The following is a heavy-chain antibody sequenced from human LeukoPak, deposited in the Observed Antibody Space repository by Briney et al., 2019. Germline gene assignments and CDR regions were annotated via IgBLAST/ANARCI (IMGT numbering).Heavy chain of an antibody. Sequence: AGGSLRLSCATSGFTFSSYGMHWARQAPGKGLEWVAVIWYYGSNKYYADSVKGRFTISRDNSKNTLYLQMNSLRAEDTAVYYCARDNKYYANWGQGTLVTVSS. CDR1: GFTFSSYG. J-gene: IGHJ4*02. V-gene: IGHV3-33*01. CDR2: IWYYGSNK. CDR3: ARDNKYYAN. D-gene: IGHD2-8*01.